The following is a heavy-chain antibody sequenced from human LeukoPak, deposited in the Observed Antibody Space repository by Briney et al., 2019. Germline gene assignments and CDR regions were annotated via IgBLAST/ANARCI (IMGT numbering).Heavy chain of an antibody. J-gene: IGHJ4*02. CDR1: GFTFSSYA. CDR2: ISYDGSDK. D-gene: IGHD6-19*01. Sequence: PGRSLRLSCPASGFTFSSYAMLWVRQAPGKGLEWVAVISYDGSDKYYADSVKGRFTISRDNSKNTLYLQMNSLRAEDTAVYYCARILDSAWGELGYWGQGTLVTVSS. V-gene: IGHV3-30*03. CDR3: ARILDSAWGELGY.